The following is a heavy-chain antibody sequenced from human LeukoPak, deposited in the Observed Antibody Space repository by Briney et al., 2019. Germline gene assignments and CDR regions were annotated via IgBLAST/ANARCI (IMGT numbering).Heavy chain of an antibody. V-gene: IGHV3-74*01. D-gene: IGHD6-19*01. CDR2: INSDGSST. CDR1: GFTFSSYW. J-gene: IGHJ6*03. CDR3: ASTRGIAVAGYYYYYMDV. Sequence: GGSLRLSCAASGFTFSSYWMHWVRQAPGKGLVWVSRINSDGSSTSYADCVKGRFTISRDNAKNTLYLQMNSLRAEDTAVYYCASTRGIAVAGYYYYYMDVWGKGTTVTISS.